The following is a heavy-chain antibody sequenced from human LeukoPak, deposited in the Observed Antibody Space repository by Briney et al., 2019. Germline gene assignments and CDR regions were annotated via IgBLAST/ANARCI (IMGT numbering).Heavy chain of an antibody. J-gene: IGHJ6*03. CDR1: GGSISSYY. D-gene: IGHD3-3*01. Sequence: SETLSLTCTVSGGSISSYYWSWIRQPPGKGLEWIGYIYYSGSTNYNPPLKSRVTISVDTSKNQFSLKLSSVTAADTAVYYCARFLTDYYYYYYMDVWGKGTRVTVSS. CDR2: IYYSGST. V-gene: IGHV4-59*01. CDR3: ARFLTDYYYYYYMDV.